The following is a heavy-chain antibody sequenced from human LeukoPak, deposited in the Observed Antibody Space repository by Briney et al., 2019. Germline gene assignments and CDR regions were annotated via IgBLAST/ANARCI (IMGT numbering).Heavy chain of an antibody. V-gene: IGHV3-30*02. D-gene: IGHD6-19*01. J-gene: IGHJ6*03. CDR3: AKPYSSGWSPYYYYYMDV. CDR1: GFAFSHYG. Sequence: GGSLRLSCEASGFAFSHYGMHWVRQAPGKGLEWVAFIHYDATNKYYADSVKGRFTISRDNSKNTVYLQMNNLRAEDTAVYYCAKPYSSGWSPYYYYYMDVWGKGTTVTVSS. CDR2: IHYDATNK.